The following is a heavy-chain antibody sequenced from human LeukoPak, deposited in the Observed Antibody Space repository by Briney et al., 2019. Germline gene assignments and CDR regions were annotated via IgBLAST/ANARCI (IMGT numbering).Heavy chain of an antibody. CDR1: GGSISSGGYS. J-gene: IGHJ5*02. D-gene: IGHD6-13*01. Sequence: NPSETLSLTCAVSGGSISSGGYSWSWIRQPPGKGLEWIGYIYHSGSTYYNPSLKSRVTISVDTSKNQFSLKLSSVTAADTAVYYCARASVPYSSSWYNNWFDPWGQGTLVTVSS. CDR3: ARASVPYSSSWYNNWFDP. CDR2: IYHSGST. V-gene: IGHV4-30-2*05.